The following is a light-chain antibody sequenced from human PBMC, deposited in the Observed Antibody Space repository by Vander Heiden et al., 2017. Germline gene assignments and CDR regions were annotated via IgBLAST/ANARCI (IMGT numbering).Light chain of an antibody. Sequence: IVLTQSPATLSLSPGERATLSCRASQYVSNLLAWYQQKPGQPPRLLIYDASNRATGIPARFSGSESGTDFTLTINSLEPEDSAVYYCQQRYNWPRTFGQGTKVEIK. J-gene: IGKJ1*01. CDR2: DAS. V-gene: IGKV3-11*01. CDR1: QYVSNL. CDR3: QQRYNWPRT.